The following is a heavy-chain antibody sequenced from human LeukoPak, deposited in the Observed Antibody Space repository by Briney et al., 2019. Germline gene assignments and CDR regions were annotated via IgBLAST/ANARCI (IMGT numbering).Heavy chain of an antibody. CDR2: ISTSSSYI. Sequence: GGSLRLSCTASGFTFSHYSMDWVRQAPGKGLEWVSSISTSSSYIYYADSLKGRFTISRDNARNSLYLRMNSLRAEDTAVYYCARDIDDSSVDAFDIWGQGTMVTVSS. CDR1: GFTFSHYS. V-gene: IGHV3-21*01. D-gene: IGHD3-22*01. CDR3: ARDIDDSSVDAFDI. J-gene: IGHJ3*02.